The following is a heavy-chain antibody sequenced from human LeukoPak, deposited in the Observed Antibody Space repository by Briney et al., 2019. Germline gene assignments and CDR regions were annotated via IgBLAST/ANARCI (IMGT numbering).Heavy chain of an antibody. CDR2: ISSSSSYI. Sequence: GGALRLSCAASGFTFSSYSMNWVRQAPGKGLEWVSSISSSSSYIYYADSVKGRFTISRDNAKNSLYLQMNSLRAEDTAVYYCARSLLDGDAFDIWGQGTMVTVSS. CDR3: ARSLLDGDAFDI. V-gene: IGHV3-21*01. J-gene: IGHJ3*02. D-gene: IGHD1-1*01. CDR1: GFTFSSYS.